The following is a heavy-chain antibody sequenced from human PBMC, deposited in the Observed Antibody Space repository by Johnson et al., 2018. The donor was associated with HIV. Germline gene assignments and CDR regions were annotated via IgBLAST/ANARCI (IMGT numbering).Heavy chain of an antibody. CDR3: ARDLLLPEGLRVAFDI. CDR2: IYSGGST. CDR1: GFSFSNYA. Sequence: VQLVESGGGLVQPGGSLRLSCAASGFSFSNYAMSWVRQAPGKGLEWVSVIYSGGSTYYADSVKGRFTISRDNSKNTLYLQMNSLRAEDTAVYYCARDLLLPEGLRVAFDIWGQGTMVTVSS. J-gene: IGHJ3*02. D-gene: IGHD2-15*01. V-gene: IGHV3-66*02.